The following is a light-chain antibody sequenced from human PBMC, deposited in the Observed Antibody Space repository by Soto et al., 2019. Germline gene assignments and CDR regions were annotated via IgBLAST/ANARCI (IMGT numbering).Light chain of an antibody. V-gene: IGKV1-6*01. CDR3: QQYSKYPVS. J-gene: IGKJ5*01. CDR2: AAS. CDR1: QGIRND. Sequence: AIQITQSPSSLSASVGDRVTITCRASQGIRNDLGWYQQKPGKAPKLLIYAASSLPSGVPSRFRGSGSGTDFTLTISSLQPEDFATYFCQQYSKYPVSFGQGTRLEIK.